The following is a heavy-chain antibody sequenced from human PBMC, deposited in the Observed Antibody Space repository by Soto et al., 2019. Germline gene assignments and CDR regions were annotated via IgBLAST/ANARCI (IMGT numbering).Heavy chain of an antibody. D-gene: IGHD6-13*01. CDR3: ARDIGGAYSSNWLYDY. CDR2: VNPGDSDT. Sequence: GESLKISCKGSGYNFNTYWIGWVRQMPGKGLEWMGIVNPGDSDTRHSPSLQGQVTISTDKSITTAYLQWGSLKASDTAIYYCARDIGGAYSSNWLYDYWGQGTLVTVSS. CDR1: GYNFNTYW. J-gene: IGHJ4*02. V-gene: IGHV5-51*01.